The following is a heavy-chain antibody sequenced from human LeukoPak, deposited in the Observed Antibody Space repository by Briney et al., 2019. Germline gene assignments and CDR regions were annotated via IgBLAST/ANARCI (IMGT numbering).Heavy chain of an antibody. CDR1: GFTFSSYS. CDR2: ISSSSSYI. V-gene: IGHV3-21*01. J-gene: IGHJ4*02. CDR3: ARVAGPQYYFDY. Sequence: GGSLRLSCAASGFTFSSYSMNWVRQAPGKGLEWVSSISSSSSYIYYADSVKGRFTISRDNAKNSLYLQMNSLRAEDTAVYYCARVAGPQYYFDYWGQGTLVTVSS. D-gene: IGHD5-24*01.